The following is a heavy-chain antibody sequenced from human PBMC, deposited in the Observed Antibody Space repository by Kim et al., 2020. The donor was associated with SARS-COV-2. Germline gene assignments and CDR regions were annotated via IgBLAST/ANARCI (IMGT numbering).Heavy chain of an antibody. V-gene: IGHV1-46*01. CDR3: ARIAAAGTWDLRRYYFDY. CDR2: INPSGGST. Sequence: ASVKVSCKASGYTFTSYYMHWVRQAPGQGLEWMGIINPSGGSTSYAQKFQGRVTMTRDTSTSTVYMELSSLRSEDTAVYYCARIAAAGTWDLRRYYFDYWGQGTLVTVSS. CDR1: GYTFTSYY. D-gene: IGHD6-13*01. J-gene: IGHJ4*02.